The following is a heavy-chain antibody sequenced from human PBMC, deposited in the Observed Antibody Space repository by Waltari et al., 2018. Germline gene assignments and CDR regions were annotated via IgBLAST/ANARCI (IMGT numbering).Heavy chain of an antibody. CDR1: GFTFSSYS. CDR3: ARDKPDIPRDY. V-gene: IGHV3-48*01. D-gene: IGHD3-9*01. Sequence: EVQLVESGGGLVQPGGSLRLSCAASGFTFSSYSMNWVRQAPGKGLEWVSYISSSSSTIYYADSVKGRFTISRDNAKNSLYLQMNSLRAEDTAVYYCARDKPDIPRDYWGQGTLVTVSS. J-gene: IGHJ4*02. CDR2: ISSSSSTI.